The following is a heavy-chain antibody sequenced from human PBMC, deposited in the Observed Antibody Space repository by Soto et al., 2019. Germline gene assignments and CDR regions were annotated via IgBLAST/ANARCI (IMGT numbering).Heavy chain of an antibody. CDR1: GFSLSTSGVG. CDR2: IYWDDDK. V-gene: IGHV2-5*02. J-gene: IGHJ5*02. Sequence: SGPTLVNPTQTLTLTCTFSGFSLSTSGVGVGWIRQPPGKALDWLAFIYWDDDKRHSPSLKSRLTITKDTSKNQVVLTMTNMDPVDTATYYCAHSLIGYYYDSSGSNWFDPWGQGTLVTVSS. CDR3: AHSLIGYYYDSSGSNWFDP. D-gene: IGHD3-22*01.